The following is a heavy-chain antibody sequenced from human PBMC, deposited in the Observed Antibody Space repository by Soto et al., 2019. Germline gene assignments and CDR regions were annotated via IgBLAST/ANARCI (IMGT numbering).Heavy chain of an antibody. V-gene: IGHV1-69*13. D-gene: IGHD3-3*01. CDR2: IIPIFGTA. CDR3: ARVLPSGARRGRFLEWLFDY. J-gene: IGHJ4*02. CDR1: GGTFSSYA. Sequence: GASVKVSCKASGGTFSSYAISWVRQAPGQGLEWMGGIIPIFGTANYAQEFQGRVTITADESTSTAYMELSSLRSEDTAVYYCARVLPSGARRGRFLEWLFDYWGQGTLVTVSS.